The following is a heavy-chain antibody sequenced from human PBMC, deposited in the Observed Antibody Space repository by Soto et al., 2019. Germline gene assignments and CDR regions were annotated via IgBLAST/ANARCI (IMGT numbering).Heavy chain of an antibody. D-gene: IGHD5-12*01. V-gene: IGHV4-39*01. CDR3: VGIYRNDYYYTDV. Sequence: QLRLQESGPGLLRPSETLSLTCTVSGGSIRSSNYYWGWVRQPPGGGLEWIGTIHSGGSSYYNPALKSRVTMSADTSTNKFSLKLTSVTAADTAVYYYVGIYRNDYYYTDVWGKGTTVTVSS. CDR1: GGSIRSSNYY. CDR2: IHSGGSS. J-gene: IGHJ6*03.